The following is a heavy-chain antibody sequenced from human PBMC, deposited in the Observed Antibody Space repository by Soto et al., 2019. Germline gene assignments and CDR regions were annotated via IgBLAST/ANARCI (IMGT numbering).Heavy chain of an antibody. CDR3: ARGGYYTFWNGAIGTY. J-gene: IGHJ4*02. V-gene: IGHV3-30-3*01. D-gene: IGHD3-3*01. Sequence: QLPLVESGGGVVQPGKSLRVSCAASQFTFSSFTMHWVRQAPGKGLEWVAVISNDGRNKFYADSVKGRFTISRDNSKNTLFLQMNSLTAEDTAVYYCARGGYYTFWNGAIGTYWGQGTLVTFSS. CDR1: QFTFSSFT. CDR2: ISNDGRNK.